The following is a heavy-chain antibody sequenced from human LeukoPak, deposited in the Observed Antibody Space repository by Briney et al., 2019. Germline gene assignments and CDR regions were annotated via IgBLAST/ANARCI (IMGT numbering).Heavy chain of an antibody. V-gene: IGHV3-30-3*01. D-gene: IGHD3-16*01. CDR3: ARESGGDWFDP. Sequence: GGSLRLSCAASGFTFSSYAMHWVRQAPGKGLEWVAVISYDGSNKYYADSVKGRFTISRDNSKNTLYLQMNSLRAEDTAVYYCARESGGDWFDPWCQGTLVTVSS. J-gene: IGHJ5*02. CDR1: GFTFSSYA. CDR2: ISYDGSNK.